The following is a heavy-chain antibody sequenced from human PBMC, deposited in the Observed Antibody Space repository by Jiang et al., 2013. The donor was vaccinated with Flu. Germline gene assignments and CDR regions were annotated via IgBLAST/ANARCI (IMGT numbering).Heavy chain of an antibody. CDR1: GYTFTSYA. CDR3: ARTDQLSGGYNFWSGYD. CDR2: INTNTGNP. J-gene: IGHJ4*02. V-gene: IGHV7-4-1*02. D-gene: IGHD5-24*01. Sequence: SELRKPGASVKVSCKASGYTFTSYAMNWVRQAPGQGLEWMGWINTNTGNPTYAQGFTGRFVFSLDTSVSTAYLQISSLKAEDTAVYYCARTDQLSGGYNFWSGYDWGQGTLVTVSS.